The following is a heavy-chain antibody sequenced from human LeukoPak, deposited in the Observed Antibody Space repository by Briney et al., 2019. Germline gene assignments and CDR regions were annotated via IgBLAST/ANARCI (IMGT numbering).Heavy chain of an antibody. D-gene: IGHD3-10*01. Sequence: TGGSLRLSCAASGFTFSSYSMNWVRQAPGKGLEWVSSISSSSSYIYYADSVKGRFTISRDNAKNSLYLQMNSLRAEDTAVHYCAGTEYYYGSAHDAFDIWGQGTMVTVSS. V-gene: IGHV3-21*01. CDR2: ISSSSSYI. CDR1: GFTFSSYS. J-gene: IGHJ3*02. CDR3: AGTEYYYGSAHDAFDI.